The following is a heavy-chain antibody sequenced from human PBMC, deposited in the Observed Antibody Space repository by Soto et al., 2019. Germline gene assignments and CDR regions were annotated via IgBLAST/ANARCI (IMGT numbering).Heavy chain of an antibody. D-gene: IGHD6-19*01. CDR2: IWYDGNNK. CDR3: ARETNAGYSSGWLSY. Sequence: HPGGSLRLSCAASGFTFSSYGMHWVRQAPGKGLEWVAVIWYDGNNKYYADSVKGRFTISRDNSKNTLNMQMNSLRAEDTAVYYCARETNAGYSSGWLSYWGQGTLVTVSS. J-gene: IGHJ4*02. V-gene: IGHV3-33*01. CDR1: GFTFSSYG.